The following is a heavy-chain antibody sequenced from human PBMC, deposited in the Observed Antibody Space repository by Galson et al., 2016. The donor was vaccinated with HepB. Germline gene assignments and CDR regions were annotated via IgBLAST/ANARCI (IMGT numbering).Heavy chain of an antibody. CDR3: AAGPAVGSPEQFQR. Sequence: QSGAEVKKPGESLRISCGASGYSFTSTYWISWLRQMPGIGLEWMGRIHPTESQTNYSPSFRGHVTISVDRSLNTVYLEWRSLKASDTAIFYCAAGPAVGSPEQFQRWGQGTLVTVSS. D-gene: IGHD1-26*01. CDR2: IHPTESQT. V-gene: IGHV5-10-1*01. J-gene: IGHJ1*01. CDR1: GYSFTSTYW.